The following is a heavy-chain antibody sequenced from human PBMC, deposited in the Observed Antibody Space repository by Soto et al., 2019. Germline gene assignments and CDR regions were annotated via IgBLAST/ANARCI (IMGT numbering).Heavy chain of an antibody. D-gene: IGHD2-15*01. J-gene: IGHJ5*02. V-gene: IGHV1-18*01. Sequence: QVQLVQSGAEVKKPGASVKVSCKASGYTFTSYGISWVRQAPGQGLEWMGWISAYNGNTNYAQKLQGRVTMTTHTSTSTAYMELRSLRSDDTAVYYCARDTCSGGSCYRRFDPWGQGTLVTVSS. CDR3: ARDTCSGGSCYRRFDP. CDR2: ISAYNGNT. CDR1: GYTFTSYG.